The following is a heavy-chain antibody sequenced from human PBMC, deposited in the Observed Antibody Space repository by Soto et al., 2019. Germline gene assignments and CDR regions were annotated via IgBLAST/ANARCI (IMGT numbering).Heavy chain of an antibody. CDR2: IVVGSGST. CDR3: AAVKVATRPTDFDY. Sequence: SVKVSCKASGFTFTSSAMQWVRQARGQRLEWIGWIVVGSGSTNYAQKFQERVTITRDMSTSTAYMELSSLRSEDTAVYYCAAVKVATRPTDFDYWGQGTLVTVSS. V-gene: IGHV1-58*02. CDR1: GFTFTSSA. D-gene: IGHD5-12*01. J-gene: IGHJ4*02.